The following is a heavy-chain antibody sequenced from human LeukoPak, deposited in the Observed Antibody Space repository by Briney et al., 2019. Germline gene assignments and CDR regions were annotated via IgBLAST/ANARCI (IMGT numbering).Heavy chain of an antibody. D-gene: IGHD4-17*01. Sequence: ASQTLSLTCTVSGGSISSGSYYWSWIRQSAGKGLEWIGRIYTSGSTNYNPSLKSRVTISLATSKNHFSLKLSSVTAADTAVYYCARGEFYGDYVAAFDIWGQGTMVIVSS. J-gene: IGHJ3*02. CDR1: GGSISSGSYY. V-gene: IGHV4-61*02. CDR2: IYTSGST. CDR3: ARGEFYGDYVAAFDI.